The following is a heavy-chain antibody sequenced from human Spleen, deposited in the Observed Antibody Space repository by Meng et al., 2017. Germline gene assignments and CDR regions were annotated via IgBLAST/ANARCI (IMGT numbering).Heavy chain of an antibody. J-gene: IGHJ4*02. CDR1: GASVSSGTYY. D-gene: IGHD1-26*01. V-gene: IGHV4-61*01. CDR3: AGGPWEFDY. CDR2: IDYSRRT. Sequence: QVQLQESGPVLLTPSQTLSLTCTGSGASVSSGTYYWTRIRQPPGKGLEWVGFIDYSRRTNYYPSLKSRVTISVDTSKNQFSLKLTSVTAADTAVYYCAGGPWEFDYWGQGTLVTVSS.